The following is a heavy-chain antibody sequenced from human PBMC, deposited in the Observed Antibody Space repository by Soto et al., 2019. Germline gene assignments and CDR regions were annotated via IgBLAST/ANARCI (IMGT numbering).Heavy chain of an antibody. V-gene: IGHV1-69*12. D-gene: IGHD2-21*02. CDR1: GGTFSSYA. J-gene: IGHJ2*01. Sequence: QVQLVQSGAEVKKPGSSVKVSCKASGGTFSSYAISWVRQAPGQGLEWMGGIIPIFGTANYAQKFQGRVTLTADESTSTAYMGLSSLRSEDTAVYYCARDLGLYCGGDCYSGYWYFDLWGRGTLVTVSS. CDR3: ARDLGLYCGGDCYSGYWYFDL. CDR2: IIPIFGTA.